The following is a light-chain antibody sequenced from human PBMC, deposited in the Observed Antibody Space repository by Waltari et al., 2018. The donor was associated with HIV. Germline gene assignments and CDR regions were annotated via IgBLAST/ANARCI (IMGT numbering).Light chain of an antibody. CDR2: AAT. CDR3: QQSNSLPFT. CDR1: QGISDW. V-gene: IGKV1-12*01. Sequence: DIQLTQSPSFLSASVGDEVTITCRASQGISDWVAWYQQHPNRAPKLLIFAATKLHTGVPSRFSGWSYCTNVSLTISRLQPEDFATYFCQQSNSLPFTFGPGTQVDVK. J-gene: IGKJ3*01.